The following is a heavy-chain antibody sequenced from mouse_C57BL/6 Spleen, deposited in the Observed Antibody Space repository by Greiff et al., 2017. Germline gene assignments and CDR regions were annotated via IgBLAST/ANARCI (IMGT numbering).Heavy chain of an antibody. CDR3: ARDYDYDAY. D-gene: IGHD2-4*01. CDR1: GYTFTDYY. Sequence: EVQLQQSGPELVKPGASVKISCKASGYTFTDYYLNWVKQSHGKSLEWIGDINPNNGGTSYNQKFKGKATLTVDKSSSTAYMELRSLTSEDSAVYYCARDYDYDAYWGQGTLVTVSA. J-gene: IGHJ3*01. V-gene: IGHV1-26*01. CDR2: INPNNGGT.